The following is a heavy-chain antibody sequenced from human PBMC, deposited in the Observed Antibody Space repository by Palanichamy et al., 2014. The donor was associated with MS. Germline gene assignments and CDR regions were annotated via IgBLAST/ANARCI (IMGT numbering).Heavy chain of an antibody. CDR3: ARGPINLVPGGHDGFDV. V-gene: IGHV4-34*01. CDR1: GGSFSGYY. CDR2: INHIGEVNHRGST. J-gene: IGHJ3*01. D-gene: IGHD2-2*01. Sequence: QVQLQQWGAGLLKPSETLSLTCAVYGGSFSGYYWSWIRQPPGKGLEWIGEINHIGEVNHRGSTNYNPSLMSRITISVDTSKKQVSLNLTSVTAADTAVYYCARGPINLVPGGHDGFDVWGQGTRVTVSS.